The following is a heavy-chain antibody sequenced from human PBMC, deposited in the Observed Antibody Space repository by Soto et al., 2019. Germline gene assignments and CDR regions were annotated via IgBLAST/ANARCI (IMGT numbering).Heavy chain of an antibody. CDR2: IYYSGST. J-gene: IGHJ5*02. Sequence: SETLSLTCTVSGGSISSSSYYWGWIRQPPGKGLEWIGSIYYSGSTYYNPSLKSRVTISVDTSKNQFSLKLSSVTAADTAVYYCARGHPYYYGSRRYNWFDPWGQGTLVTVSS. V-gene: IGHV4-39*01. D-gene: IGHD3-10*01. CDR1: GGSISSSSYY. CDR3: ARGHPYYYGSRRYNWFDP.